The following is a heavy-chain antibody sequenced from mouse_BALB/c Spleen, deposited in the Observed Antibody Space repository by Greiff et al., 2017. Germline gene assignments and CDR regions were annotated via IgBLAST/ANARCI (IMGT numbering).Heavy chain of an antibody. CDR2: ISSGGST. CDR3: ARGGGTYYYAMDY. J-gene: IGHJ4*01. V-gene: IGHV5-6-5*01. CDR1: GFTFSSYA. D-gene: IGHD2-14*01. Sequence: DVMLVESGGGLVKPGGSLKLSCAASGFTFSSYAMSWVRQTPEKRLEWVASISSGGSTYYPDSVKGRFTISRDNARNILYLQMSSLRSEDTAMYYCARGGGTYYYAMDYWGQGTSVTVSS.